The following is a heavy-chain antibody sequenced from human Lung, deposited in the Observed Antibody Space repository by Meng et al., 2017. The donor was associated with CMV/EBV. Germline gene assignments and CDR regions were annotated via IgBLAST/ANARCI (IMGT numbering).Heavy chain of an antibody. CDR2: IYSGDST. V-gene: IGHV3-53*01. D-gene: IGHD3-16*02. J-gene: IGHJ4*01. CDR1: GLTARNNF. CDR3: GRDWRNAGRSRGGID. Sequence: GGSLRLXXAVSGLTARNNFMTWVRQAPGKGLEWVSVIYSGDSTYYADSVKGRFTISRDNSQNILFLQMNNLRGEDTAIYFCGRDWRNAGRSRGGIDWGHGTXVTVSS.